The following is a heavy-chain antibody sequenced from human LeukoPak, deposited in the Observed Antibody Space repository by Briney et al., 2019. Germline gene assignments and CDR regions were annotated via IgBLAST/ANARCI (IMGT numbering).Heavy chain of an antibody. CDR3: ARGRDYSNYEADY. D-gene: IGHD4-11*01. CDR1: GYTFTTYD. V-gene: IGHV1-8*01. Sequence: ASVKVPCKASGYTFTTYDINWVRQATGQGLEWMGWMNPNSGNTGYAQKFQGRVTMTRNTSISTAYMELSSLRSEDTAVYYCARGRDYSNYEADYWGQGTLVTVSS. J-gene: IGHJ4*02. CDR2: MNPNSGNT.